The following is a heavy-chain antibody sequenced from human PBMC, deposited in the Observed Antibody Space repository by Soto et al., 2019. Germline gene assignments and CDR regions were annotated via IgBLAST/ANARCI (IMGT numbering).Heavy chain of an antibody. D-gene: IGHD6-19*01. J-gene: IGHJ4*02. CDR3: STGAGTFHPPLVDY. CDR1: GFTFSNVW. Sequence: GGSLRLSCAASGFTFSNVWMSWVRQAPGKGLEWVGRIKSKTDGGTTDYAAPVKGRFTISRDDSKNTLYLQMNSLKTEDTGVYYCSTGAGTFHPPLVDYWGQGTLVTVSS. V-gene: IGHV3-15*01. CDR2: IKSKTDGGTT.